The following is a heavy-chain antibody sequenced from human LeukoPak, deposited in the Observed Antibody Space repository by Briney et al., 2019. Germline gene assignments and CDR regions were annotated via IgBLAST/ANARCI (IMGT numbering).Heavy chain of an antibody. CDR2: ILFDGDTK. D-gene: IGHD6-13*01. Sequence: PGGSLRLSCAASGFTFSSYPMHWVRQAPGKGLEWVAFILFDGDTKYYADSVKGRFTISRDNSKNTLYLQMNSLRAEDTAVYYCARLGGGIAAENDYWGQGTLVTVSS. J-gene: IGHJ4*02. CDR1: GFTFSSYP. CDR3: ARLGGGIAAENDY. V-gene: IGHV3-30-3*01.